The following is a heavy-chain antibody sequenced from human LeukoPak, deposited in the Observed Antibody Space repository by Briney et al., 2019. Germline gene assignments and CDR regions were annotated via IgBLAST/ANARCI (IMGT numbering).Heavy chain of an antibody. D-gene: IGHD2-21*01. V-gene: IGHV4-61*02. CDR1: GGSISSGSHY. CDR3: AREYCGGDCPNWFDP. Sequence: SETLSLTCTVSGGSISSGSHYWSWIRQPAGKGLEWIGRISTSGSTNYNPSLKSRVTISVDTSKNQFSLKLTSVTAADTAVYYCAREYCGGDCPNWFDPWGQGTLVTVSS. CDR2: ISTSGST. J-gene: IGHJ5*02.